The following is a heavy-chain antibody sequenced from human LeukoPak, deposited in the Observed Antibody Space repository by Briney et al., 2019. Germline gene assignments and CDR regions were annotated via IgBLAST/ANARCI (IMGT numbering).Heavy chain of an antibody. CDR2: IKQDGSEK. CDR1: GFTFSSYA. J-gene: IGHJ5*02. D-gene: IGHD2-2*01. CDR3: ARDRGYCSSTSCYGGYDNWFDP. Sequence: GGSLRLSCAASGFTFSSYAMHWVRQAPGKGLEWVANIKQDGSEKYYVDSVKGRFTISRDNAKNSLYLQMNSLRAEDTAVYYCARDRGYCSSTSCYGGYDNWFDPWGQGTLVTVSS. V-gene: IGHV3-7*01.